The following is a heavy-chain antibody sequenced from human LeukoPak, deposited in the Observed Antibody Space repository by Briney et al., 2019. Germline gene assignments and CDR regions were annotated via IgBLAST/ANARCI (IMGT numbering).Heavy chain of an antibody. V-gene: IGHV4-61*01. CDR3: ARVRYGDSFDY. CDR1: GGSISSSSYY. D-gene: IGHD4-17*01. Sequence: PSETLSLTCTVSGGSISSSSYYWSWIRQPPGKGLEWIGYIYYSGSTNYNPSLKSRVTISVDTSKNQFSLKLSSVTAADTAVYYCARVRYGDSFDYWGQGTLVTVSS. CDR2: IYYSGST. J-gene: IGHJ4*02.